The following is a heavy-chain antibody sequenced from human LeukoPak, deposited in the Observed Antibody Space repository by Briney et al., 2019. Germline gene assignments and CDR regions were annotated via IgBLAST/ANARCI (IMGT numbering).Heavy chain of an antibody. V-gene: IGHV4-38-2*02. CDR2: IYHSGST. CDR3: ARLPRGYSYGYFFDY. CDR1: GYSISSGYY. D-gene: IGHD5-18*01. Sequence: PSETLSLTCTVSGYSISSGYYWGWIRQPPGKGLEWIGSIYHSGSTYYNPSLKSRVTISVDTSKNQFSLKLSSVTAADTAVYYCARLPRGYSYGYFFDYWGQGTLVTVSS. J-gene: IGHJ4*02.